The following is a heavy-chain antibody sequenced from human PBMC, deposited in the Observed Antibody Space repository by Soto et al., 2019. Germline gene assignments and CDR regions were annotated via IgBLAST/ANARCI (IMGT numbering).Heavy chain of an antibody. CDR2: LSYSGST. J-gene: IGHJ4*02. CDR1: GGSISSSAYY. Sequence: QLHLQESGPGLLKPSETLSLTCTVSGGSISSSAYYWGWIRQPPGKRLEWIASLSYSGSTYYNPSLKSRVTISVDTSKNQFSLKLRSMTAADTAVYYCARQVEVTYFDYWGQGTLVTVSS. D-gene: IGHD1-1*01. V-gene: IGHV4-39*01. CDR3: ARQVEVTYFDY.